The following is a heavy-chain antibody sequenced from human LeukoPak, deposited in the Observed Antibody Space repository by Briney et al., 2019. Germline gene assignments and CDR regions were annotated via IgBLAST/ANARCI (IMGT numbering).Heavy chain of an antibody. CDR3: AKAFSRGFLSPEY. V-gene: IGHV3-30*18. J-gene: IGHJ4*02. CDR1: GFTFSSYG. D-gene: IGHD2/OR15-2a*01. Sequence: PGRSLRLSCAASGFTFSSYGMHWVRQAPRKGLEWVAVISYDGSNKNYADSVKGRFTISRDNSKNTLYLQMNSLRAEDTAVYYCAKAFSRGFLSPEYWGQGTLVTVSS. CDR2: ISYDGSNK.